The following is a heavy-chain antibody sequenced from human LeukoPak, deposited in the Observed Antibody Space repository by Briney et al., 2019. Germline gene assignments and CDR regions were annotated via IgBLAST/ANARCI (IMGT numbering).Heavy chain of an antibody. D-gene: IGHD1-26*01. V-gene: IGHV3-30-3*01. J-gene: IGHJ4*02. Sequence: GGSLRLSCAASGFTFSSYAMHWVRQAPGKGLEWVAVISYDGSNKYYADSVKGRFTISRDNSKNTLYLQMNSLRAEDTAVYYCARESYSGSRPIDYWGQGTLVTVSS. CDR2: ISYDGSNK. CDR3: ARESYSGSRPIDY. CDR1: GFTFSSYA.